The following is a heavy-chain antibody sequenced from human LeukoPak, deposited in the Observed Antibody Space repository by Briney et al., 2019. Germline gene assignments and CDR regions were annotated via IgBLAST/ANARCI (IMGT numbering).Heavy chain of an antibody. CDR1: GCTFDDYA. CDR2: ISWNSGSI. CDR3: AKDGGG. D-gene: IGHD2-15*01. Sequence: GGSLRLSCAASGCTFDDYAMHWVRQAPGKGLEWVSGISWNSGSIGYADSVKGRFTISRDNAKNSLYLQMNSLRAEDTALYYCAKDGGGWGQGTLVTVSS. V-gene: IGHV3-9*01. J-gene: IGHJ4*02.